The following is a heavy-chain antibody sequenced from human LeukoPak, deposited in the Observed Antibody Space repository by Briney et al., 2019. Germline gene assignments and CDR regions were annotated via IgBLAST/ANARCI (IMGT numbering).Heavy chain of an antibody. V-gene: IGHV3-30*02. D-gene: IGHD6-19*01. CDR2: IPYDGNSE. Sequence: PGGSLRLSCAASGFIFSNYAMHWVRQAPGKGLEWVAFIPYDGNSEYYADSVKGRFTISRDNSKNTLYLQMNSLRAEDTAVYYCAKDPAKPPSGWGGYFDYWGQGTLVTVSS. CDR1: GFIFSNYA. CDR3: AKDPAKPPSGWGGYFDY. J-gene: IGHJ4*02.